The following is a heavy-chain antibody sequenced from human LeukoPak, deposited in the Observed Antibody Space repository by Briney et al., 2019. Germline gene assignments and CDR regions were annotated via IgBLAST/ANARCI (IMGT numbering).Heavy chain of an antibody. CDR2: IIPIFGTA. V-gene: IGHV1-69*13. Sequence: SVKVSCKASGGTFSSYAISWARQAPGQGLEWMGGIIPIFGTANYAQKFQGRVTITADESTSTVYMELSSLRSEDTAVYYCARGSRYRDYFDYWGQGTLVTVSS. CDR3: ARGSRYRDYFDY. J-gene: IGHJ4*02. D-gene: IGHD1-1*01. CDR1: GGTFSSYA.